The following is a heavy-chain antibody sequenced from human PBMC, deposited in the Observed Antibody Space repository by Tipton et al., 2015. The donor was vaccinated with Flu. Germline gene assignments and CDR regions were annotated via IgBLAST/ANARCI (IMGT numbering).Heavy chain of an antibody. CDR2: IYYSGTT. Sequence: TLSLTCTVSGGSISTTIYYWGWVRQPPGKGLEWIGSIYYSGTTNYNPSLKSRVTLSVATSKNQFSLKLTSVTAADTAIYYCARDQVGGKIDYWGQGTLVTVSS. J-gene: IGHJ4*02. CDR3: ARDQVGGKIDY. CDR1: GGSISTTIYY. V-gene: IGHV4-39*07. D-gene: IGHD4-23*01.